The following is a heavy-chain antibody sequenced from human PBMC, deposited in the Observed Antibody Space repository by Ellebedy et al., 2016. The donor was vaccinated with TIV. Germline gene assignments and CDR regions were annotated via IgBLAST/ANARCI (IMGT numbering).Heavy chain of an antibody. CDR2: IHYSGST. V-gene: IGHV4-59*08. CDR1: GGSFSGYH. Sequence: MPSETLSLTCAVYGGSFSGYHWSWIRQPPGKGLEWVAYIHYSGSTYYNPSLKSRVTISVDTSKNQFSLKLISVTAADTAVYYCARWIVVAGGFDYWGQGTLVTVSS. D-gene: IGHD6-19*01. CDR3: ARWIVVAGGFDY. J-gene: IGHJ4*02.